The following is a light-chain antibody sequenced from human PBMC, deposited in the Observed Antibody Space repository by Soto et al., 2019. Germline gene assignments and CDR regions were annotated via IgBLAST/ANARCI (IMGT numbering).Light chain of an antibody. CDR2: GNN. CDR1: SSNIGAGYA. CDR3: QSYDSSLSNVV. J-gene: IGLJ2*01. Sequence: QPVLTQPPSASGTPGQRVTISCSGSSSNIGAGYAVHWYQQLPGTAPKRLIYGNNNRPSGVTDRFSGSKSGTSASLAITGLQAEDEADYYCQSYDSSLSNVVFGGGTQLTVL. V-gene: IGLV1-40*01.